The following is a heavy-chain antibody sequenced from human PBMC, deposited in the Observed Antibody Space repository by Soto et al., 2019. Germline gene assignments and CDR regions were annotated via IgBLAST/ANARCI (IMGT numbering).Heavy chain of an antibody. CDR1: GFSLTTSGLG. Sequence: QITLRESGPPLVKPTQTLTLTCTFSGFSLTTSGLGVAWIRQPPGKALEWLALIYWDDDKRYSPSLKRRLTITKDTSKXXXXXXXXXXXXXXXXXXXXXXXXDAFDFWGQGTMVPXXS. V-gene: IGHV2-5*02. J-gene: IGHJ3*01. CDR2: IYWDDDK. CDR3: XXXXDAFDF.